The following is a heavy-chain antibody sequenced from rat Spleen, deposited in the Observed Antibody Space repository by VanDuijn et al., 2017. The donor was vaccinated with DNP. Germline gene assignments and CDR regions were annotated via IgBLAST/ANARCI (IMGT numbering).Heavy chain of an antibody. D-gene: IGHD1-11*01. CDR3: AKGPNYGGYSDYFDY. CDR1: GFNFNDYW. Sequence: EVQLVESGGGLVQPGRSLKLSCAASGFNFNDYWMGWVRQAPGKGLEWIGQINKDSNTINYTPSLEDKFTISRDNAQNTLFLQMNKLGSEDTAIYYCAKGPNYGGYSDYFDYWGQGVMVTVSS. J-gene: IGHJ2*01. CDR2: INKDSNTI. V-gene: IGHV4-2*01.